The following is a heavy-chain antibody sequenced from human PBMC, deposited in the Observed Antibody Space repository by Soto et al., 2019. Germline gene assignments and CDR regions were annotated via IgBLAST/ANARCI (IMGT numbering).Heavy chain of an antibody. D-gene: IGHD4-17*01. Sequence: PGGSLRLSCAASGFTFSSYWMSWVRQAPGKGLEWVANIKQDGSEKYYVDSVRGRFTISRDNAKNSLYLQMNSLRAEDTAVYYCARAYGDYEDAFDIWGQGTMVTVS. CDR3: ARAYGDYEDAFDI. CDR2: IKQDGSEK. V-gene: IGHV3-7*01. CDR1: GFTFSSYW. J-gene: IGHJ3*02.